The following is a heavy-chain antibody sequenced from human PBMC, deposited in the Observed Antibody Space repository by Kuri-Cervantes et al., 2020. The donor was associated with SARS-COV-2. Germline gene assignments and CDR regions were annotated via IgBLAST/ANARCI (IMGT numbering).Heavy chain of an antibody. CDR3: ARALYSNYEVYYYYGMDV. J-gene: IGHJ6*02. Sequence: SETLSPTCTVAGDSITSSTYYWGWIRQPPGKGLEWIWSIYYSGSTYYNPSLQSRVTISVDTSKNQFSLKLSSVTAADTAVYYCARALYSNYEVYYYYGMDVWGQGTTVTVSS. D-gene: IGHD4-11*01. CDR1: GDSITSSTYY. V-gene: IGHV4-39*01. CDR2: IYYSGST.